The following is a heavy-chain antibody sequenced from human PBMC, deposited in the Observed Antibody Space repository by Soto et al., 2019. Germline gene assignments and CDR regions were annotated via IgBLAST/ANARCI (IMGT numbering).Heavy chain of an antibody. CDR3: ARVTFDGSTYSGY. V-gene: IGHV4-31*03. D-gene: IGHD3-22*01. CDR1: GGSINSGDYY. CDR2: MYYGGST. Sequence: PSETLSLTCTVSGGSINSGDYYWSWIRQHPGKGLEWIGYMYYGGSTYYNPSLKSRLTISVDTSKNQFYLKLSSVTAADTAVYYCARVTFDGSTYSGYWGQGTLVTVSS. J-gene: IGHJ4*02.